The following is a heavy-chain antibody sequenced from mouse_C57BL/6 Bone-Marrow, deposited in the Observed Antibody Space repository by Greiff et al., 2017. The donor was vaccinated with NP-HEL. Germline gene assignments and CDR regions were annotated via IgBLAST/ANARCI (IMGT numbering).Heavy chain of an antibody. J-gene: IGHJ2*01. CDR2: ISDGGSYT. D-gene: IGHD4-1*01. V-gene: IGHV5-4*01. CDR1: GFTFSSYA. CDR3: AREDLGPYFDY. Sequence: EVKLEESGGGLVKPGGSLKLSCAASGFTFSSYAMSWVRQTPEKRLEWVATISDGGSYTYYPDNVKGRFTISRDNAKNNLYLQMSHLKSEDTAMYYCAREDLGPYFDYWGQGTTLTVSS.